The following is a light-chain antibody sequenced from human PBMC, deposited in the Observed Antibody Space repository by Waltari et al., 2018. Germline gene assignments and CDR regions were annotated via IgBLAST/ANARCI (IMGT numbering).Light chain of an antibody. J-gene: IGKJ1*01. Sequence: DIQLTQSPSSLSASVGDRVTITCRASQGIRNYLDWYQQKPGKVPKLLMYAVSTLQSGVPSRFSGSGSGTDFTLTISSLQPEDVATYYCQKYGSVPQTFGQGTKVEIK. V-gene: IGKV1-27*01. CDR1: QGIRNY. CDR3: QKYGSVPQT. CDR2: AVS.